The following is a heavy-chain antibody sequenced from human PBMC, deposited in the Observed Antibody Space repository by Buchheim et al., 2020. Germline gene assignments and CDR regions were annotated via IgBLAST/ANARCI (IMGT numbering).Heavy chain of an antibody. CDR3: ARESRRDGYNYGVDY. CDR2: IYFSGST. CDR1: GGSISSGGYY. Sequence: QVQLQESGPGLVKPSQTLSLTCTVSGGSISSGGYYWSWIRQHPGKGLEWIGYIYFSGSTYYNPSLKSRVNISVEPSTNQFSLKLSSVTAADTAVYYCARESRRDGYNYGVDYWGQGTL. J-gene: IGHJ4*02. V-gene: IGHV4-31*03. D-gene: IGHD5-24*01.